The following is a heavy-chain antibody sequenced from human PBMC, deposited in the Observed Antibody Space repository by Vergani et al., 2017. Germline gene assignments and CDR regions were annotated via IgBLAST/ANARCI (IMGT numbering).Heavy chain of an antibody. CDR1: SFKLGDYG. Sequence: QVQLVESGGGVVQPGRSLRLSCTPSSFKLGDYGMHWVRQAPGRGLEWIATVYRDGSAYYNPSLQNRVTISVDKAQNHFSLELHSATASDTAVYYCARLSGSGFSAGPEYWGPGTLVTVSS. D-gene: IGHD5-12*01. J-gene: IGHJ4*02. CDR3: ARLSGSGFSAGPEY. V-gene: IGHV3-NL1*01. CDR2: VYRDGSA.